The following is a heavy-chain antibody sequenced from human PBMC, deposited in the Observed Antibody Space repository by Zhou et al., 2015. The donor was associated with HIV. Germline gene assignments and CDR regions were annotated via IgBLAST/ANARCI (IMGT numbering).Heavy chain of an antibody. V-gene: IGHV1-46*01. Sequence: QVQLVQSGAEVKKPGASVKISCEASGFIFTSDYMYWVRQAPGQGLEWMGMINPSGGASKNAQRFQGRLTMTRDTSTSTLYMELSRLRSEDTAVYYCVRGDDWSGYFPWWGQGTLVIVSS. CDR1: GFIFTSDY. CDR3: VRGDDWSGYFPW. D-gene: IGHD3-3*01. J-gene: IGHJ4*02. CDR2: INPSGGAS.